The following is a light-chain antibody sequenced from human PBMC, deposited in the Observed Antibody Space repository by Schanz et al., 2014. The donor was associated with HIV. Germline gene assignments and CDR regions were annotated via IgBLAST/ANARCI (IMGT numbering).Light chain of an antibody. CDR1: QSVSTY. Sequence: EVVLTQSPGSLSLSPGARATLSCRASQSVSTYLAWYQQKPGQAPRLLIYGASSMATGIPDRFSGSGSGTDFTLTISRLEPEDFAVYYCQQYAALPQTFGQGTKLEIK. J-gene: IGKJ2*01. CDR3: QQYAALPQT. V-gene: IGKV3-20*01. CDR2: GAS.